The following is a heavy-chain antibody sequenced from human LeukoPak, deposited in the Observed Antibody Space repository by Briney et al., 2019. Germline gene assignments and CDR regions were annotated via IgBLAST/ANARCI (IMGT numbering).Heavy chain of an antibody. CDR1: GYTFTSYG. J-gene: IGHJ4*02. D-gene: IGHD1-1*01. CDR2: ISAYNGNT. Sequence: ASVNVSCKASGYTFTSYGISWVRQAPGQGLEWMGWISAYNGNTNYAQKLQGRVTMTTDTSTSTAYMELRSLRSDDTAVYYCARDVPTTGTTPTADYWGQGTLVTVSS. CDR3: ARDVPTTGTTPTADY. V-gene: IGHV1-18*01.